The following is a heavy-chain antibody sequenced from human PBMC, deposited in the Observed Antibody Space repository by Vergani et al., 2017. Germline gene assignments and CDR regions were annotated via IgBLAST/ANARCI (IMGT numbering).Heavy chain of an antibody. J-gene: IGHJ3*02. V-gene: IGHV4-59*01. Sequence: QVQLQESGPGLVKPSETLSLTCTGSGGSISSYYWSWIRQPPGKGLEWIGYIYYSGSTNYNPSLKSRVTISVDTSKNQFSLKLSSVTAADTAVYYCARVERSGWSRGDAFDIWGQGTMVTVSS. CDR3: ARVERSGWSRGDAFDI. CDR1: GGSISSYY. D-gene: IGHD6-19*01. CDR2: IYYSGST.